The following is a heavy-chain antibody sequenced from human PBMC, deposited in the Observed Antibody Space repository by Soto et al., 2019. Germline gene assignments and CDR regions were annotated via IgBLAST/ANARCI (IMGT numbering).Heavy chain of an antibody. D-gene: IGHD1-20*01. CDR2: VFYTGFT. V-gene: IGHV4-39*01. Sequence: SETLSLTCAVSGASISGSYYYWAWLRQSPGKGPEWIGSVFYTGFTSYNPSLESRVSVSVDTSKSQFSLKLSAVTAADTAVYYCATSQKGYNWNYFDHWGQGALVTVTS. CDR1: GASISGSYYY. J-gene: IGHJ4*02. CDR3: ATSQKGYNWNYFDH.